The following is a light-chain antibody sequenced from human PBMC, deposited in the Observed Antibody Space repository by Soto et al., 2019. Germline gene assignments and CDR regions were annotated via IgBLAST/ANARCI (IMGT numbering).Light chain of an antibody. CDR2: GAS. J-gene: IGKJ1*01. Sequence: EIVLTQSPGTLSLSPGETATLSCRASQSVTTQLAWYQQKRCRAPRLIIHGASRRATGIPDRISGSGSGTDFTLTISRVEPEDVAVYYCQQYGGSTRTFGQGTKVDIK. CDR1: QSVTTQ. CDR3: QQYGGSTRT. V-gene: IGKV3-20*01.